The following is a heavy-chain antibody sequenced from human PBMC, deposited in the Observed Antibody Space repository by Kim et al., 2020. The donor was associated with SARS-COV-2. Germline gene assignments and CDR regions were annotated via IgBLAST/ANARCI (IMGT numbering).Heavy chain of an antibody. CDR2: IIPIFGTA. V-gene: IGHV1-69*13. Sequence: SVKVSCKASGGTFSSYAISWVRQAPGQGLEWMGGIIPIFGTANYAQKFQGKVTITADESTSTAYMELSSLRSEEPAVYYCASDIRYLGNWFDPWGQGSLVTVSS. J-gene: IGHJ5*02. D-gene: IGHD3-9*01. CDR1: GGTFSSYA. CDR3: ASDIRYLGNWFDP.